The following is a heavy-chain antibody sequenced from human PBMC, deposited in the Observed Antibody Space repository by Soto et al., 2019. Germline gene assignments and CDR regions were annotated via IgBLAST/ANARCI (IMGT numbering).Heavy chain of an antibody. D-gene: IGHD2-2*01. CDR3: ARERQYERLPY. J-gene: IGHJ4*02. CDR2: VSAYNRNT. CDR1: GYTFTNYG. V-gene: IGHV1-18*01. Sequence: QVQLEQSGAEVKRPGASVKVSCKASGYTFTNYGITWVRQAPGQGLEWMGWVSAYNRNTNYAQKFQDRVTMTTDTSTSTAYMELRSLRSDDTAVYYCARERQYERLPYWGQGTLISVSP.